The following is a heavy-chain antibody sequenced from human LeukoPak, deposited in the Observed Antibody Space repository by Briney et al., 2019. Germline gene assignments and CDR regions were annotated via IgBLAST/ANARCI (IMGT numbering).Heavy chain of an antibody. J-gene: IGHJ4*02. CDR1: GFTFSGSA. CDR3: TRHNLGSGSYSDY. D-gene: IGHD3-10*01. Sequence: PGGSLRLSCAASGFTFSGSAMHWVRQASGKGLEWVGRIRSKANSYATAYAASVKGRFTISRDDSKNTAYLQMNSLRTEDTAVYYCTRHNLGSGSYSDYWGQGTLVTVSS. V-gene: IGHV3-73*01. CDR2: IRSKANSYAT.